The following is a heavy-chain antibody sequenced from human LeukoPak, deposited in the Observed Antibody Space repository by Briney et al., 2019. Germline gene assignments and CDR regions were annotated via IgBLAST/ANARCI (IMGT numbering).Heavy chain of an antibody. CDR3: ARSTSYSAAAGTPENAFDI. V-gene: IGHV3-21*01. D-gene: IGHD6-13*01. J-gene: IGHJ3*02. Sequence: GGSLRLSCAASGFAFSTYSMNWVRRAPGKGLEWVSSISSSSSYIYYPDSVKGRFTISRDNAKNSLYLQMNSLRAEDTAVYYCARSTSYSAAAGTPENAFDIWGQGTMVTVSS. CDR2: ISSSSSYI. CDR1: GFAFSTYS.